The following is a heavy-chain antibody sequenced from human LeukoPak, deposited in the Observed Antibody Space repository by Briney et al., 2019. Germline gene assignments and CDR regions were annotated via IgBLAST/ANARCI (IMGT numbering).Heavy chain of an antibody. Sequence: SETLSLTCTVSGGSISSSSYYWGWIRQPPGKGLEWIGSIYYSGSTYYNPSLKSRVTISVDTSKNQFSLKLSSVTAADTAVYYCARYDSSGYYSYWGQGTLVTVSS. CDR2: IYYSGST. J-gene: IGHJ4*02. D-gene: IGHD3-22*01. CDR3: ARYDSSGYYSY. CDR1: GGSISSSSYY. V-gene: IGHV4-39*01.